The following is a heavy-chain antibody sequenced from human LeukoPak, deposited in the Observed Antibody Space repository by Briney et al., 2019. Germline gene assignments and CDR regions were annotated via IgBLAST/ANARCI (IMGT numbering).Heavy chain of an antibody. V-gene: IGHV3-21*01. CDR1: GFTFSSYS. CDR2: ISSSSSYI. Sequence: PGGSLRLPCAASGFTFSSYSMNWVRQAPGKGLEWVSSISSSSSYIYYADSVKGRFTISRDNAKNSLYLQMNSLRAEDTAVYYCARDRGREVLWLLGEGYGMDVWGQGTTVTVSS. CDR3: ARDRGREVLWLLGEGYGMDV. D-gene: IGHD5-18*01. J-gene: IGHJ6*02.